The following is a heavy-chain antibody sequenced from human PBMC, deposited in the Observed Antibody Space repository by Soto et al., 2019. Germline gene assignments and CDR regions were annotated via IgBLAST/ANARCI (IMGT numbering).Heavy chain of an antibody. D-gene: IGHD3-3*01. CDR1: GFTFSGYA. CDR3: VVAYESVDY. Sequence: GGSLRLSCSASGFTFSGYAMHWVRQALGKGLEYVSAISSNGGTTYYADSVKGRFTISRDNPKNTLYLQMSSLRAEDTAVYYCVVAYESVDYWGQGTVVTVSS. J-gene: IGHJ4*02. V-gene: IGHV3-64D*06. CDR2: ISSNGGTT.